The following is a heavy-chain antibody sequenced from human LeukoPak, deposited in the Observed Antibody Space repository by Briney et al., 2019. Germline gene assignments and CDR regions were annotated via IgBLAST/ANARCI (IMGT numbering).Heavy chain of an antibody. J-gene: IGHJ4*02. CDR2: IYYSGST. D-gene: IGHD1-26*01. CDR1: GGPISSSSYY. CDR3: ARHGRPHFDY. Sequence: SETLSLTCTVSGGPISSSSYYWGWIRQPPGKGLEWIGSIYYSGSTYYNPSLKSRVTISVDTSKNQFSLKLSSVTAADTAVYYCARHGRPHFDYWGQGTLVTVSS. V-gene: IGHV4-39*01.